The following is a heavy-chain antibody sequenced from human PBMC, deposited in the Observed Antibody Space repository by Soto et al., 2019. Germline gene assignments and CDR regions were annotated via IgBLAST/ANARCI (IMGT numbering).Heavy chain of an antibody. CDR2: IYYSGST. J-gene: IGHJ4*02. V-gene: IGHV4-59*12. D-gene: IGHD6-6*01. Sequence: NPSETLSLTCTVSGGSINDFYWSWIRQPPGKGLEWIGYIYYSGSTDYNPSLKSRVTISVDPSKTQFSLNLRSVNTADTAVYYCARLGGVAVRTFDNWGQGALVTVSS. CDR3: ARLGGVAVRTFDN. CDR1: GGSINDFY.